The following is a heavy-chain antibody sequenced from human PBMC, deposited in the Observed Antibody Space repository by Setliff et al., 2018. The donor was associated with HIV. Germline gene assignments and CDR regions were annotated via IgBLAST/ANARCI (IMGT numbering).Heavy chain of an antibody. D-gene: IGHD6-19*01. CDR3: ARLGSGWSDSYYYAMDI. J-gene: IGHJ6*02. CDR2: ISPNFGHT. Sequence: GASVKVSCKASGGTFSSYAISWVRQAPGQGLEWMGWISPNFGHTKYAQKFLDRVTMTVDAATSRAYMELKSLRSDDTAVYFCARLGSGWSDSYYYAMDIWGQGTTVTV. CDR1: GGTFSSYA. V-gene: IGHV1-18*01.